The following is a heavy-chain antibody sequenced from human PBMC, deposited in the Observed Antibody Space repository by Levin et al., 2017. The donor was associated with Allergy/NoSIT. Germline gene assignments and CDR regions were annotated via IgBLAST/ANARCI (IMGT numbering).Heavy chain of an antibody. D-gene: IGHD3-10*01. CDR3: ARAEVGSEH. V-gene: IGHV4-61*02. CDR2: IYSSGSA. CDR1: GGSISSGSCY. J-gene: IGHJ4*02. Sequence: LRLSCKVSGGSISSGSCYWSWIRQPAAKGLEWIGRIYSSGSANYNPSLKSRVTISVDTSKNQFSLKLSSVTAADTAVYYCARAEVGSEHWGQGTLVTVSS.